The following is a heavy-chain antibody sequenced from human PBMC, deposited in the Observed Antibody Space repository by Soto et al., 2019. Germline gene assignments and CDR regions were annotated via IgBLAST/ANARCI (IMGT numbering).Heavy chain of an antibody. Sequence: PSETLSLTCAVYGGSFSGYYWSWIRQPPGKGLEWIGEINHSGSTNYNPSLKSRVTISVDTSKNQFSLKLSSVTAADTAVYYCAITRAPNYYGSGRSPGSPLDYWGQGTLVTVSS. CDR3: AITRAPNYYGSGRSPGSPLDY. CDR2: INHSGST. CDR1: GGSFSGYY. J-gene: IGHJ4*02. D-gene: IGHD3-10*01. V-gene: IGHV4-34*01.